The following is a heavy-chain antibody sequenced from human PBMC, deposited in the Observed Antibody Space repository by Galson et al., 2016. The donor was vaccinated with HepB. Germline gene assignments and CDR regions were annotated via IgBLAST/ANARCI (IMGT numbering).Heavy chain of an antibody. CDR2: IRGSGTGT. J-gene: IGHJ3*02. V-gene: IGHV3-23*01. CDR3: AKISLGGYNSGWGGSFDI. Sequence: SLRLSCAASGFSISIYSMNWVRQAPGKGLEWVSAIRGSGTGTSYTDSVRGRFTISRDNSKNTLYLQMNSLRAGDAAVYYCAKISLGGYNSGWGGSFDIWGRGTMVTVSS. D-gene: IGHD6-19*01. CDR1: GFSISIYS.